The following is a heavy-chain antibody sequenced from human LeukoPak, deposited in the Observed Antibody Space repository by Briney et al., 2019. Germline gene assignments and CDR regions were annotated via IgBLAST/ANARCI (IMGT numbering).Heavy chain of an antibody. Sequence: GGSLRLSCAASGFTFSGSAMHWVRQASGKGLEWVGRIRSKANSYATAYAASVKGRFTISRDDSKNTAYLQMNSLKTEDTAVYYCTRFVGVAEGSYWGQGTLVTVSS. V-gene: IGHV3-73*01. J-gene: IGHJ4*02. CDR2: IRSKANSYAT. CDR3: TRFVGVAEGSY. CDR1: GFTFSGSA. D-gene: IGHD6-19*01.